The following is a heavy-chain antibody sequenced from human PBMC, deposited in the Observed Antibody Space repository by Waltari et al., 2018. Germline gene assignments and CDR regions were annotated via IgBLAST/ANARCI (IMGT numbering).Heavy chain of an antibody. CDR2: ISDDGNKI. CDR3: AKDGDYSLPGYDAFDV. CDR1: GLTFSRFG. Sequence: QVYLVESGGGVVQPGGSLEISCLASGLTFSRFGMHWVRQSPGKGLGWVAFISDDGNKILDADSVKGRFTISRDNRKNILYLQLNSLRPEDTATYYCAKDGDYSLPGYDAFDVWGQGTVVTVSS. J-gene: IGHJ3*01. D-gene: IGHD4-17*01. V-gene: IGHV3-30*02.